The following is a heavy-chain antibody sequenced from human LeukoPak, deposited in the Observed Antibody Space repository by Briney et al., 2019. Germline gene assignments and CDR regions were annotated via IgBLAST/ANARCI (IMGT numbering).Heavy chain of an antibody. CDR1: GGTVSNYA. Sequence: ASVKVSCKASGGTVSNYAISWVRQAPGQGLEWMGGIIPIFGTANYAQKFQGRVTITADESTSTAYMELSSLRSEDTAVYYCASEERAVATYWGQGTLVTVSS. V-gene: IGHV1-69*13. CDR3: ASEERAVATY. J-gene: IGHJ4*02. D-gene: IGHD6-19*01. CDR2: IIPIFGTA.